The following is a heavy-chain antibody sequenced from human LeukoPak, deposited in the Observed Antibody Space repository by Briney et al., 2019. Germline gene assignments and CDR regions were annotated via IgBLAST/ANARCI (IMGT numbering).Heavy chain of an antibody. D-gene: IGHD6-13*01. CDR2: IIPIFGTA. CDR1: GGTFSNYA. J-gene: IGHJ4*02. CDR3: ARDERTYSSSWSPFDY. V-gene: IGHV1-69*06. Sequence: GASVKVSCKASGGTFSNYAISWVRQAPGQGLEWMGGIIPIFGTANYAQKFRGRVTITADKSTRTAYMELSSLRSEDTAVYYCARDERTYSSSWSPFDYWGQGTLVTVSS.